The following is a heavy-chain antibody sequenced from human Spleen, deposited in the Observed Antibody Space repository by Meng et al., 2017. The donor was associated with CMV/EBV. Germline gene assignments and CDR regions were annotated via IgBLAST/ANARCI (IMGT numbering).Heavy chain of an antibody. CDR1: GYTFTGYY. V-gene: IGHV1-2*02. J-gene: IGHJ6*02. CDR2: INPYSGGT. Sequence: ASVKVSCKASGYTFTGYYMHWVRQAPGQGLEWMGWINPYSGGTNYAQKFQGRVTMTRDTSISTAYMELSRLRSDDTAVYYCARAPIYCSSTSCSFYYYYGMDVWGQGTTVTVSS. CDR3: ARAPIYCSSTSCSFYYYYGMDV. D-gene: IGHD2-2*01.